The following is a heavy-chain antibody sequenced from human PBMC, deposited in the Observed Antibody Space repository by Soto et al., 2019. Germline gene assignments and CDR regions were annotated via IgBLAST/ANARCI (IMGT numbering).Heavy chain of an antibody. Sequence: QVQLVESGGGVVQPGRSLRLSCAASGFTFSSYGMHWVRQAPGKGLEWVAVISYDGSNKYYADSVKGRFTISRDNSKNTLYLQMNSLRAEDTAVYYCAKDHIQQLVDPSKNYYYYYGMDVWGQGTTVTVSS. CDR2: ISYDGSNK. J-gene: IGHJ6*02. CDR3: AKDHIQQLVDPSKNYYYYYGMDV. V-gene: IGHV3-30*18. CDR1: GFTFSSYG. D-gene: IGHD6-13*01.